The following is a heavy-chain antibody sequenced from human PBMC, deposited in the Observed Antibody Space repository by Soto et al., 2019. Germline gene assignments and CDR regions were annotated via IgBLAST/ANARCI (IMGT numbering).Heavy chain of an antibody. Sequence: QVQLQESAPGLVKPSETLSLTCTVSGGSISNYYWSWIRQPPGKGLEWIGHMYYSGRTNHNPSLKSRVTISVDTAKNPFSLKLSHVTAADTAVYYWARGRGWPEFDPWGHGILVTVSS. CDR1: GGSISNYY. CDR3: ARGRGWPEFDP. J-gene: IGHJ5*02. D-gene: IGHD6-19*01. V-gene: IGHV4-59*12. CDR2: MYYSGRT.